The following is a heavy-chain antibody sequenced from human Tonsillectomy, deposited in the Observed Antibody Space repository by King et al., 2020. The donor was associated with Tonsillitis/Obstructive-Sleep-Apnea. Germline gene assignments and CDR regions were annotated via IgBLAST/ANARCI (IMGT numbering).Heavy chain of an antibody. V-gene: IGHV3-15*01. D-gene: IGHD1-1*01. Sequence: VQLVESGGDLVKSGGSLRLSCAASGFTFSNAWMSWVRQAPGKGLEWVGRIKSKPDGVTTEYAAPVKGRFTISRDDSKNTLYLQMNSLKTEDTAVYYCTRVQTSEFKLARFYIWGQRTMVTVFS. CDR1: GFTFSNAW. J-gene: IGHJ3*02. CDR3: TRVQTSEFKLARFYI. CDR2: IKSKPDGVTT.